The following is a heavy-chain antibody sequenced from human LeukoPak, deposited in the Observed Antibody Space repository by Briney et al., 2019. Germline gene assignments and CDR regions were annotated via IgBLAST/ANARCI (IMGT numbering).Heavy chain of an antibody. D-gene: IGHD3-10*01. CDR3: ARVIGGLLLRSPKWFDP. V-gene: IGHV4-59*01. Sequence: KSSETLSLTCTVSGGSISSYYWSWIRQPPGKGLEWIGYIYYSGSTNYNPSLKSRVTISVDTSKNQFSLKLSSVTAADTAVYYCARVIGGLLLRSPKWFDPWGQGTLVTVSS. CDR2: IYYSGST. CDR1: GGSISSYY. J-gene: IGHJ5*02.